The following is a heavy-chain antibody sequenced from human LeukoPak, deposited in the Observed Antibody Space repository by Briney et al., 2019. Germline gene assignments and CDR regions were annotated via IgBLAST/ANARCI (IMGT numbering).Heavy chain of an antibody. CDR2: INRDGSEK. Sequence: PGGSLRLSCAASAFTLSGYWMTWVRQAPGKGLEWVANINRDGSEKHYVDSVKGRFTISRDKARNSLFLQMDSLRAEDTALYFCARDDGGRYSAGWYDAFDIWGPGTMVTVSS. V-gene: IGHV3-7*01. D-gene: IGHD6-13*01. J-gene: IGHJ3*02. CDR1: AFTLSGYW. CDR3: ARDDGGRYSAGWYDAFDI.